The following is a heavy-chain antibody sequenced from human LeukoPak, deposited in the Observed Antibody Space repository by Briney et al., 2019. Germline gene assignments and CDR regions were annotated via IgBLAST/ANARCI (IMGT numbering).Heavy chain of an antibody. D-gene: IGHD3-3*01. CDR1: GFTFSDHY. CDR3: ATQYYDFWSGYYDH. J-gene: IGHJ4*02. CDR2: TRNKANSYTT. V-gene: IGHV3-72*01. Sequence: PGGSLRLSCAASGFTFSDHYMDWVRQAPGKGLEWVGRTRNKANSYTTEYAASVKGRFTISRDDSKNSLYLQMNSLKTEDTAVYYCATQYYDFWSGYYDHWGQGTLVTVSS.